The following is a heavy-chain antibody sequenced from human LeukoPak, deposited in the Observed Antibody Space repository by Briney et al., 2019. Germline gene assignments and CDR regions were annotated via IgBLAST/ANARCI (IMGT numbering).Heavy chain of an antibody. CDR2: IIPILGIA. V-gene: IGHV1-69*04. CDR1: GGTFSSYT. Sequence: SVKVSCXASGGTFSSYTISWVRLAPGQGLEWMGRIIPILGIANYAQKFQGRVTITADKSTSTAYMELSSLRSEDTAVYYCARDEGLGGSPDYWGQGTLVTVSS. J-gene: IGHJ4*02. CDR3: ARDEGLGGSPDY. D-gene: IGHD2-15*01.